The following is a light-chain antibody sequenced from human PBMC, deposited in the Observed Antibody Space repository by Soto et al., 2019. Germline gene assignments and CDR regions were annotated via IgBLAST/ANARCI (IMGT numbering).Light chain of an antibody. CDR1: QSISSY. V-gene: IGKV1-39*01. CDR2: AAS. Sequence: DIQITQSPSSLSSSVLERFTITCRASQSISSYLNWYQQKPGKAPKVLIYAASSLQSGIPSRFSGSGSGTDFTLIISSLQPEDFATYYCQQSYSIPWTFGQGTKVDIK. J-gene: IGKJ1*01. CDR3: QQSYSIPWT.